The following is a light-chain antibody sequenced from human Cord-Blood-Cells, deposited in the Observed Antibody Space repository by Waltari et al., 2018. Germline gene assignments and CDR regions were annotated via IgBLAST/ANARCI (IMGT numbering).Light chain of an antibody. CDR1: SSDVGGYNY. J-gene: IGLJ3*02. CDR3: SSYTSSSTWV. CDR2: DVS. V-gene: IGLV2-14*01. Sequence: QSALTQPASVSGSPGQSITISCTGTSSDVGGYNYVSWYQQHPGKAPKPMIYDVSKRPSGVSKRFSGSKAGNTASRTISGLQAEDEADYYCSSYTSSSTWVFGGGTKLTVL.